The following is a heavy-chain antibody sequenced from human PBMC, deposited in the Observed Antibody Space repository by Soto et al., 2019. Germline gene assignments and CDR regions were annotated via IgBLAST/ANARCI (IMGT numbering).Heavy chain of an antibody. D-gene: IGHD6-13*01. CDR3: ARDPRPGIAAAGTSWFDP. CDR2: IIPIFGTA. V-gene: IGHV1-69*13. J-gene: IGHJ5*02. CDR1: GGTFSSYA. Sequence: GASVKVSCKASGGTFSSYAISWVRQAPGQGLEWMGGIIPIFGTANYAQKFQGRVTITADESTSTAYMELSSLRSEDTAVYYCARDPRPGIAAAGTSWFDPWGQGTLVTVSS.